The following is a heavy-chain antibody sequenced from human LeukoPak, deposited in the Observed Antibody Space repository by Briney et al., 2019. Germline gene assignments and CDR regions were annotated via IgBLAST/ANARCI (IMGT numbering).Heavy chain of an antibody. CDR1: GYTFTSYD. V-gene: IGHV1-8*01. J-gene: IGHJ2*01. CDR3: ARLYGDYWYFDL. D-gene: IGHD4-17*01. CDR2: MNPNSGNT. Sequence: ASVKVSCKASGYTFTSYDINWVRRATGQGLEWMGWMNPNSGNTGYAQKFQGRVTMTRNTSISTAYMELSSLRSEDTAVYYCARLYGDYWYFDLWGRGTLVTVSS.